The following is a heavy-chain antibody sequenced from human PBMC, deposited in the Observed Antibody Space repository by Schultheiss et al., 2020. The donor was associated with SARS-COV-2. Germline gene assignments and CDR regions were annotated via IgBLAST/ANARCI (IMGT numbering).Heavy chain of an antibody. CDR1: GFTFSSYT. CDR2: IGGSGDRT. D-gene: IGHD6-13*01. J-gene: IGHJ4*02. Sequence: GESLKISCAASGFTFSSYTMSWVRQAPGKGLEWVSVIGGSGDRTFFADSVKGRFTISRDNSRNVLYLQMSSLRVEDTAMYYCARDTSSWHRADYWGQGTLVTVSS. V-gene: IGHV3-23*01. CDR3: ARDTSSWHRADY.